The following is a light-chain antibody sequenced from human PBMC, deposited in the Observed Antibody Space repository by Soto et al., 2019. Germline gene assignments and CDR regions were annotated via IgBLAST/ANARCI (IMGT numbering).Light chain of an antibody. Sequence: EIVMTQSPATLSVSPGGRATLSCRASQSISDTLAWYQQKPGQAHRLLIHGASTRAPGFPARFSGSGSGTDFTLTISSLQSEDFAVYYCKQYNNWPWTVGQGTKVDIK. CDR1: QSISDT. CDR3: KQYNNWPWT. CDR2: GAS. V-gene: IGKV3-15*01. J-gene: IGKJ1*01.